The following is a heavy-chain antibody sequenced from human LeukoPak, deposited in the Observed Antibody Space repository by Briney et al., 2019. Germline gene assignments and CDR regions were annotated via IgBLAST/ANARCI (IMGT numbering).Heavy chain of an antibody. CDR1: GFTFSSYW. CDR3: AKVYSGSRATFFDY. CDR2: INSDGSST. D-gene: IGHD1-26*01. Sequence: GGSLRLSCAASGFTFSSYWMHWVRQAPGKGLVWVSRINSDGSSTSYADSVKGRFTISRDNAKNTLYLQMNSLRAEDTAVYYCAKVYSGSRATFFDYWGQGTLVTVSS. J-gene: IGHJ4*02. V-gene: IGHV3-74*01.